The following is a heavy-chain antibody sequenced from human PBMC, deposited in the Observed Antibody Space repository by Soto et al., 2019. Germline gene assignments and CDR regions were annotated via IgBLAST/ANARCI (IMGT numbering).Heavy chain of an antibody. CDR3: ARLEGQSHFDY. CDR1: GGSISSYY. Sequence: SETLSLTCTVSGGSISSYYWSWIRQPPGKGLEWIGYIYYSGSTNYNPSLKSRVTISVDTSKNQFSLKLSSVTAADTAVYYCARLEGQSHFDYWGQGTLVTVSS. V-gene: IGHV4-59*08. J-gene: IGHJ4*02. CDR2: IYYSGST.